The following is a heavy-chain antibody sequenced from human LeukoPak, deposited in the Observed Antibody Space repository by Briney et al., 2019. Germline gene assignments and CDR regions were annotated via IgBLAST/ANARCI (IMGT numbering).Heavy chain of an antibody. CDR3: AKPPNWSIAVAGRYYFDY. CDR2: ISGSGGST. D-gene: IGHD6-19*01. J-gene: IGHJ4*02. Sequence: GGSLRLSCAASGSTFSSYAMSWVRQAPGKGPEWVSAISGSGGSTYYADSVKGRFTISRDNSKNTLYLQMNSLRAEDTAVYYCAKPPNWSIAVAGRYYFDYWGQGTLVTVSS. CDR1: GSTFSSYA. V-gene: IGHV3-23*01.